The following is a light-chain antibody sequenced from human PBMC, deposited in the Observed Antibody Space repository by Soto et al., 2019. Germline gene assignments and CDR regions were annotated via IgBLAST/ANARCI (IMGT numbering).Light chain of an antibody. CDR1: HIVSSRY. CDR3: HQYNGWLPGT. Sequence: EIVLTQSPSTLSLSPGERATLSCRASHIVSSRYLASYQQTVCQPTRLTTYGAASRATGIPARFSGSGAGTEFTLTISSMQSEDFALYYCHQYNGWLPGTFGQGTKV. J-gene: IGKJ2*01. CDR2: GAA. V-gene: IGKV3-15*01.